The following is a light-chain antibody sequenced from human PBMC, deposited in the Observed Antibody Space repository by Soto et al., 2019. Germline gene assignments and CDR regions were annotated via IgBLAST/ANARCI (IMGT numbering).Light chain of an antibody. J-gene: IGKJ3*01. V-gene: IGKV1-39*01. CDR3: QQSYGSPPFT. CDR2: AAS. Sequence: DIQMTQSPNALSASVGDRVTITCRASQNIDIYLHWYRQKPGKAPELLIFAASSVPSEVPSRFSGSGSGTDFTLAISSLQPEDVATYYCQQSYGSPPFTFGPGTKVETK. CDR1: QNIDIY.